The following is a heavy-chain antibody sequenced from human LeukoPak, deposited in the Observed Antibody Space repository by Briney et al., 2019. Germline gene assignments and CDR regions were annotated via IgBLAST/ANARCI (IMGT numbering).Heavy chain of an antibody. J-gene: IGHJ6*03. D-gene: IGHD2-2*01. CDR2: ISFSGDYI. V-gene: IGHV3-21*01. CDR1: GFTFSTHS. CDR3: ARVRDCSSTSCYSAYYYYMDV. Sequence: GSLRLSCAASGFTFSTHSMNWVRQAPGKGLEWVSSISFSGDYIYYADSVKGRFTISRDNAKNSLYLQMNSLRAEDTAVYYCARVRDCSSTSCYSAYYYYMDVWGKGTTVTISS.